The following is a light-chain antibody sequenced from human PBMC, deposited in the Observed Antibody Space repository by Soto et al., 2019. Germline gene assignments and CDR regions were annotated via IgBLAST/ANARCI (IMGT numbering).Light chain of an antibody. J-gene: IGLJ1*01. V-gene: IGLV2-23*01. CDR2: EGS. CDR1: SSDVGSYNL. CDR3: CSYAGSSTPYV. Sequence: QSALTQPASVSGSPGQSITISCTGTSSDVGSYNLVSWYQQHPGKAPKLMIYEGSKRPSGVSNRFSGSKSGNTASLTISGLQAEDEADYYCCSYAGSSTPYVFGTGTKVDRP.